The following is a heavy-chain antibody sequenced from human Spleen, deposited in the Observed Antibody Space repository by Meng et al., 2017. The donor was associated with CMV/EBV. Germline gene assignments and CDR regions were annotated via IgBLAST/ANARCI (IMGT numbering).Heavy chain of an antibody. CDR3: ARARIAARTLWFDP. CDR1: GGSFSGYY. CDR2: INHSGST. D-gene: IGHD6-6*01. V-gene: IGHV4-34*01. Sequence: VKLQQWGAGLLKPSEPLALTCAVYGGSFSGYYWSWIRQPPGKGLEWIGEINHSGSTNYNPSLKSRVAISVDTSKNQFSLKLSSVTAADTAVYYCARARIAARTLWFDPWGQGTLVTVSS. J-gene: IGHJ5*02.